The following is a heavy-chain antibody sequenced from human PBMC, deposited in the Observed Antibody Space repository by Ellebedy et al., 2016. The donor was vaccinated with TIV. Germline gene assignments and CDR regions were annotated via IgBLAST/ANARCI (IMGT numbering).Heavy chain of an antibody. Sequence: ASVKVSCRASGYTFTSYDINWVRQATGQGLEWMGWMNPNSGNTGYAQKFQGRVTMTRNTSITTAYMELSSLRSEDTAVYYCARGGHYYDSSGYLNMAFDIWGQGTMVTVSS. CDR3: ARGGHYYDSSGYLNMAFDI. CDR1: GYTFTSYD. D-gene: IGHD3-22*01. CDR2: MNPNSGNT. J-gene: IGHJ3*02. V-gene: IGHV1-8*01.